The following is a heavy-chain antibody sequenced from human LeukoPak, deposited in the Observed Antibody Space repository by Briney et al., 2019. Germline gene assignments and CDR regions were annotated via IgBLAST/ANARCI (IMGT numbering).Heavy chain of an antibody. D-gene: IGHD3-22*01. CDR3: ARGYDNSGYSYFYYGMDV. V-gene: IGHV4-31*03. J-gene: IGHJ6*02. CDR2: IYYSGGS. Sequence: SETLSLTCTVSGGSISSVGYYWSWIRQHPGKGLEWIGYIYYSGGSYYKPSLKSRVTISVDTSKNQFSLKLTSVTAADTAVYYCARGYDNSGYSYFYYGMDVWGQGTTVTVSS. CDR1: GGSISSVGYY.